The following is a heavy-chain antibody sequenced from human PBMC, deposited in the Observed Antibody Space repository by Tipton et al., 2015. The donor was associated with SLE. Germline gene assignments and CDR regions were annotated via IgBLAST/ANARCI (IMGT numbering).Heavy chain of an antibody. D-gene: IGHD6-6*01. CDR3: ARNLYSSSSKRFDY. Sequence: TLSLTCTVSGDSINSYYWSWIRQPPGEGLEWIGYIYYREGTNYSPSLKSRVTISLDASKNQLSLKLSSVTAADTALYYCARNLYSSSSKRFDYWGQGTLVTVSS. CDR2: IYYREGT. J-gene: IGHJ4*02. V-gene: IGHV4-59*08. CDR1: GDSINSYY.